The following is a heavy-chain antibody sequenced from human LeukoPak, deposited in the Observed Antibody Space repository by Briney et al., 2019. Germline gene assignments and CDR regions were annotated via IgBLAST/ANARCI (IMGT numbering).Heavy chain of an antibody. CDR3: ARADIVVVPAAKFAFDI. D-gene: IGHD2-2*01. J-gene: IGHJ3*02. CDR1: GGTFSSYA. CDR2: IIPIFGTA. V-gene: IGHV1-69*05. Sequence: SVTVSCKASGGTFSSYAISWVRQAPGQGLEWMGGIIPIFGTANYAQKFQGRVTITTDESTSTAYMELSSLRSEDTAVYYCARADIVVVPAAKFAFDIWGQGTMVTVSS.